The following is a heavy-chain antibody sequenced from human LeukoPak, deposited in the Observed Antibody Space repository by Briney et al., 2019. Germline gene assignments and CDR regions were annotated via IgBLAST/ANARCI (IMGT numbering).Heavy chain of an antibody. CDR2: INPSGGST. Sequence: ASVKVSCKASGYTSTTYYIHWVRQAPGQGLEWMGIINPSGGSTTYAQKFQGRVTMTRDTSTSTVYMELSSLRSEDTAVYYCANTRDGYNGNYFDYWGQGTLVTVSS. V-gene: IGHV1-46*01. CDR3: ANTRDGYNGNYFDY. D-gene: IGHD5-24*01. J-gene: IGHJ4*02. CDR1: GYTSTTYY.